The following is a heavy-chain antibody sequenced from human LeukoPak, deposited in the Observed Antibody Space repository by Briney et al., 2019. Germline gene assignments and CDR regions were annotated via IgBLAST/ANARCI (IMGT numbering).Heavy chain of an antibody. Sequence: PSKTLSLTCTVSGGSIRSYYWSWIRQPPGKGLEWIGYIYYSGSTNYNPSLKSRVTISVDTSKNQFSLKLSSVTAADTAVYYCARAYSGYGQIDYWGQGTLVTVSS. V-gene: IGHV4-59*01. CDR1: GGSIRSYY. D-gene: IGHD5-12*01. J-gene: IGHJ4*02. CDR3: ARAYSGYGQIDY. CDR2: IYYSGST.